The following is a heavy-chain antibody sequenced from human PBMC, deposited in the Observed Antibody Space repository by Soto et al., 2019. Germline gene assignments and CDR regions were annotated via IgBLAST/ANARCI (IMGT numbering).Heavy chain of an antibody. CDR3: ASVAGTGSYFYYAMAV. CDR1: GFTFSDFG. D-gene: IGHD6-19*01. Sequence: GGSLRLSCAVSGFTFSDFGMHWVRQAPGKGLDWVAVISYDGTEKYYADSVKGRFTISRDNSKNTLYLQMNNVRAEDTSVYYCASVAGTGSYFYYAMAVWGQGTTVTVSS. J-gene: IGHJ6*02. CDR2: ISYDGTEK. V-gene: IGHV3-30*03.